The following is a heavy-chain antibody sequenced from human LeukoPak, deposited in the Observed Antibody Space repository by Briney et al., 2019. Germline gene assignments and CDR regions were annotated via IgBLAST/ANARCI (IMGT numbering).Heavy chain of an antibody. J-gene: IGHJ4*02. CDR3: AGTLRFLEPGGTNKLPAGY. Sequence: PSQTLSLTCTVSGGSISSGGHSWSWIRQPPGKGLEWIGEINHSGSTNYNPSLKSRVTISVDTSKNQFSLKLSSVTAADTAVYYCAGTLRFLEPGGTNKLPAGYWGQGTLVTVSS. D-gene: IGHD3-3*01. CDR2: INHSGST. CDR1: GGSISSGGHS. V-gene: IGHV4-30-2*01.